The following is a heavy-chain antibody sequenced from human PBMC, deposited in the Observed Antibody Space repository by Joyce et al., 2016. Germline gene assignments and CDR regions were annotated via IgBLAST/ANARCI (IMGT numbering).Heavy chain of an antibody. Sequence: QVQLVESGGGVVQPGRSLRLSCAASGFNFSNYGMHWVRQAPGKGLEWVAIIGFDGRNKYYADSVKVRFTISRDNSKNTLDLQMNSLRADDTAMYFCARDRERATDIVPTIGPLLSWGQGTLVTVSS. CDR1: GFNFSNYG. CDR3: ARDRERATDIVPTIGPLLS. CDR2: IGFDGRNK. V-gene: IGHV3-33*01. D-gene: IGHD5-12*01. J-gene: IGHJ5*02.